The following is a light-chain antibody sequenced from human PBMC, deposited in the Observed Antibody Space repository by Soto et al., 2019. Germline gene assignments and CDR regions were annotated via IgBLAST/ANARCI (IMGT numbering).Light chain of an antibody. J-gene: IGKJ1*01. V-gene: IGKV1-5*01. CDR2: DAS. CDR1: QTLSGW. Sequence: IQMTLFPSTLSASVRATVTITYLGSQTLSGWLAWYQQRPGKSPNLLIFDASTLESGVPSRFSGSGSGTEFTLTINSLQPDDFATYYCQQYHIYSGTFGQGTKVDI. CDR3: QQYHIYSGT.